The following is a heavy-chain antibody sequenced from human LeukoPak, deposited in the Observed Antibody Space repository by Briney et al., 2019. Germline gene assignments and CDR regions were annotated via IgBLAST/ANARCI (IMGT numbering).Heavy chain of an antibody. D-gene: IGHD2-15*01. CDR1: GFTFSSYG. Sequence: GGSLRLSCAVSGFTFSSYGMSWVRQAPGKGPEWVSVISGSGGSTYYADSVKGRFTISRDNSKNTLDPQMNSLRAEDTAVYYCAKSHCSGGSCYYGRLEYWGQGTLVTVSS. J-gene: IGHJ4*02. CDR2: ISGSGGST. CDR3: AKSHCSGGSCYYGRLEY. V-gene: IGHV3-23*01.